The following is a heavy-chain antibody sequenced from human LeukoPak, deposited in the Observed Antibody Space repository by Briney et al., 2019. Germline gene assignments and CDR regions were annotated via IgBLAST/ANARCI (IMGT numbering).Heavy chain of an antibody. Sequence: ASVKVSCKASGYTFTSYDINWVRQATARGPEWMGWMNPNSGNTGYAQKFQGRVTMTRNTSISTAYMKLSSLRSEDTAVYYCARGGKGPGNFDYWGQGTLVTVSS. CDR3: ARGGKGPGNFDY. CDR1: GYTFTSYD. J-gene: IGHJ4*02. CDR2: MNPNSGNT. D-gene: IGHD1-14*01. V-gene: IGHV1-8*01.